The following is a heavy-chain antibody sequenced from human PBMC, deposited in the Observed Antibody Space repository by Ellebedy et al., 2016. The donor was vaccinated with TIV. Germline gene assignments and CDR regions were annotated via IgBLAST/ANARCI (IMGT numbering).Heavy chain of an antibody. V-gene: IGHV3-48*04. Sequence: GESLKISCAASGFTFSSYSMNWVRQAPGKGLEWVSYISSSSTPIYYADSVKGRFTISRDNAKNSLYLQMNSLRAEDTAVYYCARDRIRYCSSTSCSKGFDDYWGQGTLVTVSS. CDR2: ISSSSTPI. J-gene: IGHJ4*02. CDR1: GFTFSSYS. CDR3: ARDRIRYCSSTSCSKGFDDY. D-gene: IGHD2-2*01.